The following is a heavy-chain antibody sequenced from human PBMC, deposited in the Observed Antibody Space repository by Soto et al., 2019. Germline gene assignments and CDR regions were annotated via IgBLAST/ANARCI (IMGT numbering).Heavy chain of an antibody. J-gene: IGHJ4*02. CDR1: GYTFTSYG. Sequence: GASVKVSCKASGYTFTSYGMHWVRQAPGQRLEWMGWINAGNGNTKYSQKFQGRVTITRDTSASTAYMELSSLRSEDTAVYYCARGLGGPLTYFAYWGQGTLVPVSS. D-gene: IGHD6-25*01. V-gene: IGHV1-3*01. CDR2: INAGNGNT. CDR3: ARGLGGPLTYFAY.